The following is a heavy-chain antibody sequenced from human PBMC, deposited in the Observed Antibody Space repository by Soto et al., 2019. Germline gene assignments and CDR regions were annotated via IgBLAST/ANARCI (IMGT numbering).Heavy chain of an antibody. CDR1: GYTFTSYA. CDR2: INAGNGNR. Sequence: QVQLVQSVAEVKKPGASVKVSCKASGYTFTSYAMHWVRQAPGQRLEWMGWINAGNGNRKYSQKFQGRVTIIMDTSASTTSMELSSLRSEDTAVNYCARGIIITFGGVRNWFDPWRQGTLVTVSS. V-gene: IGHV1-3*01. D-gene: IGHD3-16*01. J-gene: IGHJ5*02. CDR3: ARGIIITFGGVRNWFDP.